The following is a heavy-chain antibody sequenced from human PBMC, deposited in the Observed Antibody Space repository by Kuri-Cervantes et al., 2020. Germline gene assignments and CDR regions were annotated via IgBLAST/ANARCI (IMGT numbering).Heavy chain of an antibody. Sequence: ASVKVSCKASGYTFTGYYMHWVRQAPGQGLEWTGWINPNSGGTNYAQKFQGRVTMTRDTSISTAYMELSRLRSDDTAVYYCATEGNYYGSALDYWGQGTLVTVSS. CDR3: ATEGNYYGSALDY. D-gene: IGHD3-10*01. J-gene: IGHJ4*02. CDR1: GYTFTGYY. V-gene: IGHV1-2*02. CDR2: INPNSGGT.